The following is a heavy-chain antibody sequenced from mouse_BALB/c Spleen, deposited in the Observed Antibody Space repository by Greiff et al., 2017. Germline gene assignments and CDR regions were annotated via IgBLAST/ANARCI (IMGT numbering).Heavy chain of an antibody. CDR1: GFSLTDYG. V-gene: IGHV2-6-5*01. CDR2: IWGGGST. Sequence: VMLVESGPGLVAPSQSLSITCTVSGFSLTDYGVSWIRQPPGKGLEWLGVIWGGGSTYYNSALKSRLSISKDNSKSQVFLKMNSLQTDDTAMYYCAKQKGGPWYAMDYWGQGTSVTVSS. CDR3: AKQKGGPWYAMDY. J-gene: IGHJ4*01.